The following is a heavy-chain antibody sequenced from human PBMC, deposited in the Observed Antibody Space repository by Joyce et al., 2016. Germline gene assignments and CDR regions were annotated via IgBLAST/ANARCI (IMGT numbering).Heavy chain of an antibody. V-gene: IGHV1-8*01. Sequence: QVQLVQSGAEVKKPGASVTVSCKASGYTFTSYDINWVRQATGQGLEWMGWMKPNSGNTGYAQKFQGRVTMTRNTSISTAYMELRSLRSEDTAVYYCARERNFGDLSFDPWGQGTLVTVSS. D-gene: IGHD4-17*01. J-gene: IGHJ5*02. CDR1: GYTFTSYD. CDR3: ARERNFGDLSFDP. CDR2: MKPNSGNT.